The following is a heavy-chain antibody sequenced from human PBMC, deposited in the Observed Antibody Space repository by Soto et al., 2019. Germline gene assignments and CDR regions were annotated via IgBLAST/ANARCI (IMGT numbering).Heavy chain of an antibody. V-gene: IGHV3-30*18. Sequence: QVQLVESGGGVVQPGRSLRLSCEASGFTLSYYGMHWVRQAPGKGLEWVAVISYDGSNKYYADSVKGRFTISRDNSKNKLYLQMNSLRVEGTAVYYCAKEPGEDCGGDCPDAFDIWGQGTMVTVSS. CDR3: AKEPGEDCGGDCPDAFDI. CDR2: ISYDGSNK. CDR1: GFTLSYYG. J-gene: IGHJ3*02. D-gene: IGHD2-21*02.